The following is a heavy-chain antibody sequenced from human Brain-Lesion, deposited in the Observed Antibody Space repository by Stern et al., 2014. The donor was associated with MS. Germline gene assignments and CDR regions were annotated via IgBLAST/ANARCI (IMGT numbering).Heavy chain of an antibody. Sequence: QVQLQESGPGLVKPSQTLSLTCTVSGGSISSGGYYWSWIRQHPGKGLEWIGYIHYSGSTYYNSALKSRVTKSRDTSKNQFSLNLNSVTAADTAVYYCARVGVYVQTGWFDPWGQGALVTVSS. CDR3: ARVGVYVQTGWFDP. CDR2: IHYSGST. CDR1: GGSISSGGYY. V-gene: IGHV4-31*03. D-gene: IGHD2-8*01. J-gene: IGHJ5*02.